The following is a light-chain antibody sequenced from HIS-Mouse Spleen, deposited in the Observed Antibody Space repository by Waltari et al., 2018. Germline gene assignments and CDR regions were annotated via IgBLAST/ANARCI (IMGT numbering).Light chain of an antibody. CDR1: SSDVGGYNY. V-gene: IGLV2-11*01. J-gene: IGLJ2*01. Sequence: QSALTQPRPVSGSPGQSVTISCTGPSSDVGGYNYAPWYQQHPGKAPKLMIYDVSKRPSGVPDRFSGSKSGNTASLTISGLQAEDEADYYCCSYAGSYTFEVVFGGGTKLTVL. CDR3: CSYAGSYTFEVV. CDR2: DVS.